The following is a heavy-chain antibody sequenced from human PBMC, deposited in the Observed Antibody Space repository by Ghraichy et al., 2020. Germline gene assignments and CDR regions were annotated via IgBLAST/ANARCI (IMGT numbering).Heavy chain of an antibody. CDR2: IKEDGSET. CDR1: GFTFSNYW. Sequence: GGSLRLSCAASGFTFSNYWMSWVRQAPGKGLEWVANIKEDGSETYYADSVKGRFTIFRDNAKNSLYLQMNSLRAEDTAVYYCARFRPFDYWGQGNLVTVSS. V-gene: IGHV3-7*01. CDR3: ARFRPFDY. J-gene: IGHJ4*02.